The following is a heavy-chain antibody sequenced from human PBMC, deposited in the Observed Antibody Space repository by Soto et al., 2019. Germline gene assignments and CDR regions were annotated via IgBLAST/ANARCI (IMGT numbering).Heavy chain of an antibody. V-gene: IGHV1-69*06. CDR1: VGTFSSYA. Sequence: QVQLVQSGAEVKKPGSSVKVSCKASVGTFSSYAISWVRQAPGQGLEWMGGIIPILGKANYAQKFQGRVTNAADKSTSTASKEPSSLRPEDMAVYYCASSSVRSTGKGAYWGQGTLVTVST. D-gene: IGHD1-1*01. J-gene: IGHJ4*02. CDR3: ASSSVRSTGKGAY. CDR2: IIPILGKA.